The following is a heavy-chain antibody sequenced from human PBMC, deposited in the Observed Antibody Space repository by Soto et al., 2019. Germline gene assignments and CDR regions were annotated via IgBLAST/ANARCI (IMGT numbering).Heavy chain of an antibody. CDR3: AKVGHYVMGWSSYFDY. CDR2: ISGSGGST. CDR1: GFTFSSYA. Sequence: EVQLLESGGGLVQPGGSLRLSCAASGFTFSSYAMSWVRQAPGKGLEWVSAISGSGGSTYYADSVKGRFTISRDNSKNTLYLQMNSLRAEDTAVYYCAKVGHYVMGWSSYFDYWGRGTLVTVSS. J-gene: IGHJ4*02. D-gene: IGHD3-3*01. V-gene: IGHV3-23*01.